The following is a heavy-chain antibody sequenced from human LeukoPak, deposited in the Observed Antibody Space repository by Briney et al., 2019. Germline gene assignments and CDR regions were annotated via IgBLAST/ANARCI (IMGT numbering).Heavy chain of an antibody. CDR2: IYPDDSDT. V-gene: IGHV5-51*01. J-gene: IGHJ6*03. Sequence: GESLKISCKASGYSFTTYWIGWVRQMPGKGLEWMGIIYPDDSDTRYSPSFQGQVTISADKSISTAYLQWSSLKASDTAIYYCARQYDYYYYMDVWGKGTTVTVSS. CDR1: GYSFTTYW. CDR3: ARQYDYYYYMDV.